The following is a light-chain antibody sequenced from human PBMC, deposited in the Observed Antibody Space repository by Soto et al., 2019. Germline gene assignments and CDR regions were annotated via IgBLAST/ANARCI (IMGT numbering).Light chain of an antibody. J-gene: IGKJ4*01. CDR3: QQFGRSVT. CDR2: DAS. CDR1: QNIRRN. V-gene: IGKV3-20*01. Sequence: EIVMTQSPAILSVSPGERGTLSCRASQNIRRNLAWYQQKPGQAPRLLIYDASTRAPGIPDRFSGSGSGTDFILTISRVEPEDFAVYYCQQFGRSVTFGGGTKVEI.